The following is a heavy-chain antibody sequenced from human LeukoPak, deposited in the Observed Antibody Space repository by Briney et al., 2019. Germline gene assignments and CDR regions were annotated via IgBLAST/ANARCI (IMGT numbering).Heavy chain of an antibody. CDR3: ARDMFRDLPAAIKGVGDY. V-gene: IGHV3-21*01. D-gene: IGHD2-2*02. J-gene: IGHJ4*02. CDR2: ISSSSSYI. Sequence: GGSLRLSCAASGFTFSSYSMNWVRQAPGKGLEWVSSISSSSSYIYYADSVKGRFTISRDNAKNSLYLQMNSLRAEDTAVYYCARDMFRDLPAAIKGVGDYWGQGTLVTVSS. CDR1: GFTFSSYS.